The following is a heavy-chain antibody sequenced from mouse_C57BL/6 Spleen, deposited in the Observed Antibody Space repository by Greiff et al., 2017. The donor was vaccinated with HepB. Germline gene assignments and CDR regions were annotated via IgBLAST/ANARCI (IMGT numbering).Heavy chain of an antibody. J-gene: IGHJ1*03. CDR1: GFSLTSYG. V-gene: IGHV2-5*01. Sequence: VKLMESGPGLVQPSQSLSITCTVSGFSLTSYGVHWVRQSPGKGLEWLGVIWRGGSTDYNAAFMSRLSITKDNSKSQVFFKMNSLQADDTAIYYCAKKRDYDYEGYFDVWGTGTTVTVSS. CDR2: IWRGGST. CDR3: AKKRDYDYEGYFDV. D-gene: IGHD2-4*01.